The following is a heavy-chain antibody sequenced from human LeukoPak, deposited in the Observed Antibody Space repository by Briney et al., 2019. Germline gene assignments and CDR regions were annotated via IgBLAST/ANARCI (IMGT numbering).Heavy chain of an antibody. CDR1: GFTFSSYW. CDR2: INSDGSST. J-gene: IGHJ3*02. V-gene: IGHV3-74*01. Sequence: GESLRLSCAASGFTFSSYWMHWVRQAPGKGLVWVSRINSDGSSTSYADSVKGRFTISRDNAKNSLYLQMNSLRAEDTAVYYCAGLIHHYYDSSGYYADAFDIWGQGTMVTVSS. D-gene: IGHD3-22*01. CDR3: AGLIHHYYDSSGYYADAFDI.